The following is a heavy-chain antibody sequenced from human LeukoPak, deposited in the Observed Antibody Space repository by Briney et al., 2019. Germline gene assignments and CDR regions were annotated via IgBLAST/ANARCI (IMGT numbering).Heavy chain of an antibody. CDR3: ARRRYGSGSPPLSWFDP. J-gene: IGHJ5*02. V-gene: IGHV4-59*08. CDR1: GGSISSYY. CDR2: IYYSGST. Sequence: SETLSLTCTVSGGSISSYYWSWIRQPPGKGLEWIGYIYYSGSTNYNPSLKSRVTISVDTSKNQFSLKLSSVTAADTAVYYCARRRYGSGSPPLSWFDPWGQGTLVTVSS. D-gene: IGHD3-10*01.